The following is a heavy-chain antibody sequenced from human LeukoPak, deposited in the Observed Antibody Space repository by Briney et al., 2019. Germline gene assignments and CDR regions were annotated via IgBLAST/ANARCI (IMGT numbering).Heavy chain of an antibody. CDR2: INPNSGGT. V-gene: IGHV1-2*06. CDR3: ARGGVDFWSGYSYYYYYMDV. D-gene: IGHD3-3*01. Sequence: ASVKVSCKASGYTFTDYGINWVRQAPGQGLEWIGRINPNSGGTNYAQKFQGRVTMTRDTSISTAYMELSRLRSDDTAVYYCARGGVDFWSGYSYYYYYMDVWGKGTTVTVSS. J-gene: IGHJ6*03. CDR1: GYTFTDYG.